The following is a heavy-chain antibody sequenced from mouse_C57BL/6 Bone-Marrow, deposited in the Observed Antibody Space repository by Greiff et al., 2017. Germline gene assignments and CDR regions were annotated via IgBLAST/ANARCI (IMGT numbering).Heavy chain of an antibody. CDR3: ARDAPPIYAMDY. CDR1: GFTFSDFY. V-gene: IGHV7-1*01. Sequence: EVKVVESGGGLVQSGRSLRLSCATSGFTFSDFYMEWVRKAPGKGLEWIAASRNKANNYTTEYSASVKGRFIVSRDTSQSILYLQMNALRAEDTAIYYYARDAPPIYAMDYWGQGTSVTVSS. J-gene: IGHJ4*01. CDR2: SRNKANNYTT.